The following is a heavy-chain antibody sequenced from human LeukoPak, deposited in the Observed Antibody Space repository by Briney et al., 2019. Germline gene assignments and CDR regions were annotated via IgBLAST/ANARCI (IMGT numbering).Heavy chain of an antibody. CDR2: IIPIFGTA. CDR1: GYTFTSYG. J-gene: IGHJ4*02. CDR3: ARPFESFESLAAGPFDY. Sequence: GASVKVSCKASGYTFTSYGISWVRQAPGQGLEWMGGIIPIFGTANYAQKFQGRVTITADESTSTAYMELSSLRSEDTAVYYCARPFESFESLAAGPFDYWGQGTLVTVSS. D-gene: IGHD6-13*01. V-gene: IGHV1-69*13.